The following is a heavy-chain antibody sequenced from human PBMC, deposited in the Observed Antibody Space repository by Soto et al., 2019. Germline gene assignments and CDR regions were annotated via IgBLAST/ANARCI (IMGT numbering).Heavy chain of an antibody. CDR2: IYYSGST. Sequence: PSETLSLTCTVSGGSISSSSYYWGWIRQPPGKGLEWIGSIYYSGSTYYNPSLKSRVTISVDTSKNQFSLKLSSVTAADTAVYYCASSARITIFGVVRGRRDLFDSSGQGSLVIGSS. CDR3: ASSARITIFGVVRGRRDLFDS. CDR1: GGSISSSSYY. D-gene: IGHD3-3*01. V-gene: IGHV4-39*01. J-gene: IGHJ5*01.